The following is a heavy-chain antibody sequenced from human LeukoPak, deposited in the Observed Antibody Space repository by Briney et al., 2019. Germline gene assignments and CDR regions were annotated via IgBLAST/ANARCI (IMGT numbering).Heavy chain of an antibody. CDR3: ARVMGYYYYMDV. CDR1: GYSIRSDYY. CDR2: IYHSGST. J-gene: IGHJ6*03. V-gene: IGHV4-38-2*01. D-gene: IGHD3-16*01. Sequence: TPETLCLTCAVSGYSIRSDYYRALIRQPPGKGLEWIGNIYHSGSTYYNPSLNSRVTISVDTSKNQFSLRLSSVTAADTAVFYCARVMGYYYYMDVWGTGTTVTVSS.